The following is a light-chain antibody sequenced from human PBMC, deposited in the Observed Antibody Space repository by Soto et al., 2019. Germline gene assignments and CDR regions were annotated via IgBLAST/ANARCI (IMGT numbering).Light chain of an antibody. CDR2: AAS. Sequence: DIQMTPSPSSPSASVEDEVTITCPARRIISTYLNWYQHIPGKAPNLLIYAASSLQSVVPSRFSGSGSGADFTITISSLQPEDFTTYYCQESYSTPWPFGQGSKV. J-gene: IGKJ1*01. V-gene: IGKV1-39*01. CDR3: QESYSTPWP. CDR1: RIISTY.